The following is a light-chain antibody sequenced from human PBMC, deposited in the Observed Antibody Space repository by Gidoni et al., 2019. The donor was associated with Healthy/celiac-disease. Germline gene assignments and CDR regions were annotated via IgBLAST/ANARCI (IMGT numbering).Light chain of an antibody. J-gene: IGKJ1*01. Sequence: DIVMTQSPDSLAVSLGERATINCKSSQSVLYSSNNKNYLAWYQQKPGQPPKLLIYWASTRESGVPDRFSGSGSGTDFTLTISSLQAEDVAVYYCQQYYSTLWTFGTRDQGGNQT. V-gene: IGKV4-1*01. CDR3: QQYYSTLWT. CDR2: WAS. CDR1: QSVLYSSNNKNY.